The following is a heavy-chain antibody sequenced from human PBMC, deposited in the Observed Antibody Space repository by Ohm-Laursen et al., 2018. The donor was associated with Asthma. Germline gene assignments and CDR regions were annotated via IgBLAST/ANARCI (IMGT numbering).Heavy chain of an antibody. CDR1: GFTFSSYG. Sequence: SLRLSCTASGFTFSSYGMHWVRQAPGKGLAWVAVISYDGSNKYYADSVKGRFTISRDNSKNTLYLQMNSLRAEDTAVYYCARDGDSFRDIVVVVAFLTPDYWGQGTLVTVSS. D-gene: IGHD2-15*01. J-gene: IGHJ4*02. V-gene: IGHV3-30*03. CDR2: ISYDGSNK. CDR3: ARDGDSFRDIVVVVAFLTPDY.